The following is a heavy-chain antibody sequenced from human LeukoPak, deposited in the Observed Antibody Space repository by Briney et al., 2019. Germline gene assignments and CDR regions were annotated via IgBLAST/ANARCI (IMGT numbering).Heavy chain of an antibody. D-gene: IGHD1-26*01. CDR1: GGTFSSYA. CDR2: IIPILGIA. Sequence: SVKVSCKASGGTFSSYAISWVRQAPGQGLEWMGRIIPILGIANYAQKFQGRVTITADKSTSTAYMELSSLRSEGTAVYYCARVPVGVGATSLGGLDYWGQGTLVTVSS. J-gene: IGHJ4*02. CDR3: ARVPVGVGATSLGGLDY. V-gene: IGHV1-69*04.